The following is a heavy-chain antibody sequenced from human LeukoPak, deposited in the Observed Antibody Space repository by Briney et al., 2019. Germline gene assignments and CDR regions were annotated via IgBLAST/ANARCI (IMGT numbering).Heavy chain of an antibody. J-gene: IGHJ4*02. V-gene: IGHV1-18*01. CDR2: ISAYNGNT. CDR3: ARDNAY. Sequence: ASVKVSCKASGYTFTSYGISWVRQAPGQGLEWMGWISAYNGNTYYARKFQGRVTMTADTSTSTAYMELRSLTSVDTAVYYCARDNAYWGQGTLVTVSS. CDR1: GYTFTSYG.